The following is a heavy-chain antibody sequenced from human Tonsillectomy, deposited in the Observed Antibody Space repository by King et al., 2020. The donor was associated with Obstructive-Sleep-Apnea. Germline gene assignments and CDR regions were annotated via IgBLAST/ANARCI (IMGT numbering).Heavy chain of an antibody. CDR3: ATPLGSWARQFQH. J-gene: IGHJ1*01. Sequence: QLVQSGAEVKKPGASVKVSCKVSGYTLTEFSMHWVRQAPGKGLEWMGGFDPEDGETMYAQKFQGRVTMTEDTSTDTAYMDLSSLRSEDTAVYYCATPLGSWARQFQHWGQGTLVTVSS. CDR1: GYTLTEFS. CDR2: FDPEDGET. V-gene: IGHV1-24*01. D-gene: IGHD6-13*01.